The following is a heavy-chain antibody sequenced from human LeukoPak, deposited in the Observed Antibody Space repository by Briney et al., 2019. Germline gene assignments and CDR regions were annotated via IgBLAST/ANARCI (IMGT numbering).Heavy chain of an antibody. CDR1: GFTFSTYA. V-gene: IGHV3-23*01. D-gene: IGHD2-15*01. CDR2: ISGSGAFT. J-gene: IGHJ3*02. CDR3: ARGYCSGGSCYPRGAFDM. Sequence: GGSLRLSCAASGFTFSTYAMNWVRQAPGKGLEWVSGISGSGAFTYYADSVKGRFTISRDNSKNTLFLQINSLRAEDTAVYYCARGYCSGGSCYPRGAFDMWGQGKMVTVSS.